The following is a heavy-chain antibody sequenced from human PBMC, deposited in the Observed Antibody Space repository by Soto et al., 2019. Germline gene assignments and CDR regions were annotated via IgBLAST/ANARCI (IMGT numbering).Heavy chain of an antibody. J-gene: IGHJ6*03. CDR1: GFTFSDYY. CDR2: ISSSGSTI. CDR3: AGVLSGDFWSGYFTTYYYYYYMDV. D-gene: IGHD3-3*01. V-gene: IGHV3-11*01. Sequence: GGSLRLSCAASGFTFSDYYMSWIRQAPGKGLEWVSYISSSGSTIYYADSVKGRFTISRDNAKNSLYLQMNSLRAEDTAVYYCAGVLSGDFWSGYFTTYYYYYYMDVWGKGTTVTVSS.